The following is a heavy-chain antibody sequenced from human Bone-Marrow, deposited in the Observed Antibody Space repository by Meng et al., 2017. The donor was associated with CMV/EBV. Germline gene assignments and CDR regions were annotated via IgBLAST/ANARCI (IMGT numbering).Heavy chain of an antibody. V-gene: IGHV3-30*04. J-gene: IGHJ4*02. CDR1: GFIYSSYA. Sequence: SPMPHRESPGFIYSSYAMHRVRQSPGKWLESVAGISYDGSNKYYADFVKCRFTISRDNSKNTLYLQKNSLRTEYTAVYYCARRNVGCTSTTCCRCGGLDYWGQGTLVTVSS. CDR3: ARRNVGCTSTTCCRCGGLDY. D-gene: IGHD2-2*01. CDR2: ISYDGSNK.